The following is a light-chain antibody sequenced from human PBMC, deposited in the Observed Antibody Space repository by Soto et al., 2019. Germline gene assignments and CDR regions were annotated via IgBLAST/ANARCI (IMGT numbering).Light chain of an antibody. CDR3: QQRSNWTRT. V-gene: IGKV3-11*01. CDR1: ESVXTN. J-gene: IGKJ1*01. Sequence: IGVKHSAATLSLSTGERATLSCRASESVXTNYGWYKSKAGQAPRIPXDAASTMATGIPARLSGSGSATDFTLTISSLEPEDFAVYYCQQRSNWTRTFGQGTKVDIK. CDR2: AAS.